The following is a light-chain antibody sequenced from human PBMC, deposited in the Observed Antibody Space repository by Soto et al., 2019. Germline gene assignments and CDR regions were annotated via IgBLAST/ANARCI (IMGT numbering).Light chain of an antibody. Sequence: DIQMTQSPSTLSASVGDRVTITCRASESISGWLAWYQQKPGKAPKLGIFKASTLESEVHSRFSGRGSGTEVTLSISSLQPDYFATYYCQQYNSYPRTFGQGTKVEIK. CDR2: KAS. CDR3: QQYNSYPRT. CDR1: ESISGW. J-gene: IGKJ1*01. V-gene: IGKV1-5*03.